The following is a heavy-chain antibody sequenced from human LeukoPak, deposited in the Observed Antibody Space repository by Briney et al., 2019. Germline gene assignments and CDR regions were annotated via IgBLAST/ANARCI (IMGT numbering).Heavy chain of an antibody. D-gene: IGHD1-26*01. J-gene: IGHJ3*02. V-gene: IGHV3-20*04. CDR2: INWNGGST. CDR1: GFTFDDYG. Sequence: PGGSLRLSCAASGFTFDDYGMSWVRQAPGKGLERVSGINWNGGSTGYADSVKGRFTISRDNAKNSLYLQMNSLRAEDTALYYCARVGYSGVGATPDNAFDIWGQGTMVTVSS. CDR3: ARVGYSGVGATPDNAFDI.